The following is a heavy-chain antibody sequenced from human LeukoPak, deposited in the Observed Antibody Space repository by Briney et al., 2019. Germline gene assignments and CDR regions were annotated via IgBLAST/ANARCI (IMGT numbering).Heavy chain of an antibody. CDR3: ARDRGRYCSSTSCLYYYYYMDV. D-gene: IGHD2-2*01. J-gene: IGHJ6*03. V-gene: IGHV4-59*01. CDR2: IYYSGST. CDR1: GGSISSYY. Sequence: SETLSLTCTVSGGSISSYYWSWIRQPPGKGLEWIGYIYYSGSTNYNPSLKSRVTISVDTSKNQFSLKLSSVTAADTAVYYCARDRGRYCSSTSCLYYYYYMDVWGKGTTVTVSS.